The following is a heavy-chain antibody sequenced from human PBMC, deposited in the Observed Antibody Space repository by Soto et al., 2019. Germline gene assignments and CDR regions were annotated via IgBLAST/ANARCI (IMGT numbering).Heavy chain of an antibody. CDR3: TRANWYSEY. Sequence: QVQLQESGPGLVKPSETLSLTCSVSGGSISNHYWSWIRQPPGKGLEWIGYIYYNGNTNYNPSLKRQVTMSVDTSRNQISLKLTTVTAADTAVYYCTRANWYSEYWGQGTLVTVSS. CDR2: IYYNGNT. D-gene: IGHD7-27*01. J-gene: IGHJ4*02. V-gene: IGHV4-59*11. CDR1: GGSISNHY.